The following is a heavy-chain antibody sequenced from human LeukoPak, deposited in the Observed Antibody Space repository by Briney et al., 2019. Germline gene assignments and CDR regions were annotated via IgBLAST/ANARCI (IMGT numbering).Heavy chain of an antibody. CDR1: GYTFTSYG. J-gene: IGHJ4*02. Sequence: ASVKVSCKASGYTFTSYGISWVRQAPGQGLEGMGLISAYNGNTNYAQKLQGRVTMTTDTSTSTAYMELRSLRSDDTAVYYCAREPRVYCSSTSCYTLPLRYWGQGTLVTVSS. V-gene: IGHV1-18*01. D-gene: IGHD2-2*02. CDR2: ISAYNGNT. CDR3: AREPRVYCSSTSCYTLPLRY.